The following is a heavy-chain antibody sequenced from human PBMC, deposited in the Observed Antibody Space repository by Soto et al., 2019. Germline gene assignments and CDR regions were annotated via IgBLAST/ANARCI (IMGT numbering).Heavy chain of an antibody. V-gene: IGHV4-31*03. CDR2: IYYSGST. D-gene: IGHD5-18*01. J-gene: IGHJ4*02. CDR3: ARDYSSYGPFDY. CDR1: GGSISSGDYY. Sequence: PSETLSLTCTVSGGSISSGDYYWSWIRQHPGKGLEWIGYIYYSGSTYYNPSLKSRVTISVDTSKNQFSLKLSSVTAEDTAVYYCARDYSSYGPFDYWGQGTLVTVSS.